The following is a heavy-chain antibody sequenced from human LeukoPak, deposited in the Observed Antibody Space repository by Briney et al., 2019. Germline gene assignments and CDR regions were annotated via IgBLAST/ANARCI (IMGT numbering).Heavy chain of an antibody. CDR2: IKTDGSST. CDR1: GFTFSNYW. D-gene: IGHD3/OR15-3a*01. J-gene: IGHJ4*02. Sequence: GGSLRLSCAASGFTFSNYWMHWVRQAPGKGLVWVSRIKTDGSSTTYADSVKGRFTISRDNAKNTLYLQMDSLRAEGTAVYYCARVMYDFSTFTLSYWGQGTLVTVSS. V-gene: IGHV3-74*01. CDR3: ARVMYDFSTFTLSY.